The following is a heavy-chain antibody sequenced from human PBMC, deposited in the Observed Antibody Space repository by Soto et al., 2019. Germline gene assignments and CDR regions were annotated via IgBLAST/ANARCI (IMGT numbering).Heavy chain of an antibody. V-gene: IGHV3-73*01. D-gene: IGHD5-18*01. Sequence: PGGSLRLSCAASGFTFSGSAMHWVRQASGKGLEWVGRIRSKANSYATAYAASVKGRFTISRDDSKNTAYLQMNSLKTEDTAVYYCTRTDTAMVTGFDYWGQGTLVTVSS. CDR1: GFTFSGSA. CDR3: TRTDTAMVTGFDY. J-gene: IGHJ4*02. CDR2: IRSKANSYAT.